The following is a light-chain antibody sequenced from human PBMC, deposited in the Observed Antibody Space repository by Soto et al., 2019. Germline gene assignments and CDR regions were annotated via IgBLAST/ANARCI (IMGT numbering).Light chain of an antibody. CDR3: CSYAGSYTYV. CDR1: SSDVGDYNY. Sequence: QSALTQPRSVSGSPGQSVTISCTGTSSDVGDYNYVSWYQQHPGKAPKLMIYDVSKWPSGVPDRFSGSKSGNTASLTISGLQAEDGADYYCCSYAGSYTYVLGTGTKLTVL. J-gene: IGLJ1*01. V-gene: IGLV2-11*01. CDR2: DVS.